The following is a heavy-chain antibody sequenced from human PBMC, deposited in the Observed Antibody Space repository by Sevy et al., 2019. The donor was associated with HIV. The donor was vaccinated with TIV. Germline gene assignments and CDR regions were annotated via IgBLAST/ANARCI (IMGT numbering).Heavy chain of an antibody. CDR3: AREAIFGVVTGGWFDP. CDR1: GFTFSSYG. Sequence: GGSLRLSCAASGFTFSSYGMEWVRQAPGKGLEWVALIWYDGSNKYYADSVKGRFTISRDNSKNTLYLQMNSLRAEETAVYYCAREAIFGVVTGGWFDPWGQGTLVTVSS. V-gene: IGHV3-33*01. CDR2: IWYDGSNK. D-gene: IGHD3-3*01. J-gene: IGHJ5*02.